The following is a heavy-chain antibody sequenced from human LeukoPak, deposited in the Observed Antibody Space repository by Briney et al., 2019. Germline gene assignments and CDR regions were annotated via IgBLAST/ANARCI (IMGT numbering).Heavy chain of an antibody. D-gene: IGHD3-10*01. Sequence: ASVKVSCKASGGTFSSYAISWVRQAPGQGLEWMGGIIPIFGTANYAQKFQGRVTITTDESTSTAYMELSSLRSEDTAVYYCARLLTPVRGVPYFDYWGQGTLVTVSS. CDR3: ARLLTPVRGVPYFDY. CDR2: IIPIFGTA. V-gene: IGHV1-69*05. J-gene: IGHJ4*02. CDR1: GGTFSSYA.